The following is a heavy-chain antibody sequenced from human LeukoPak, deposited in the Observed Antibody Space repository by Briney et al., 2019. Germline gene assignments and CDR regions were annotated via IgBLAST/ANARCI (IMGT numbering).Heavy chain of an antibody. D-gene: IGHD4-17*01. CDR2: INPNSGGT. CDR3: ARGSTNGDYFYYYYYGMDV. CDR1: GYTFTGYY. J-gene: IGHJ6*02. V-gene: IGHV1-2*02. Sequence: ASVKASCKASGYTFTGYYMHWARQAPGQGREWRGWINPNSGGTNYAQKFQGRVTMTRDTSISTAYMELSSLRSEDTAVYYCARGSTNGDYFYYYYYGMDVWGQGTTVTVSS.